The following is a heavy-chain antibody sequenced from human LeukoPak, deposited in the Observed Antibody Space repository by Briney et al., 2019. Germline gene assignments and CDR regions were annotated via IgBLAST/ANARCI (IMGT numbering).Heavy chain of an antibody. D-gene: IGHD6-13*01. Sequence: KPSETLSLTCAVYGGSFSGYYWSWIRQPPGKGLEWIGEINHSGSTNYNPSLKSQVTISVDTSKNQFSLKLSSVTAADTAVYYCARGCPEPWAAADTCGDYWGQGTLVTVSS. CDR1: GGSFSGYY. V-gene: IGHV4-34*01. CDR3: ARGCPEPWAAADTCGDY. CDR2: INHSGST. J-gene: IGHJ4*02.